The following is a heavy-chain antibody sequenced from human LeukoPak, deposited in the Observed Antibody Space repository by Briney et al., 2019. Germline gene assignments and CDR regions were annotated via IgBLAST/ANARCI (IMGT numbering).Heavy chain of an antibody. V-gene: IGHV4-59*01. CDR2: IYYSGST. CDR1: GGSFSGYY. CDR3: ARGGYEWYFDY. Sequence: SETLSLTCAVYGGSFSGYYWSWIRQPPGKGLEWIGYIYYSGSTNYNPSLKSRVTISVDTSKNQFSLKLSSVTAADTAVYYCARGGYEWYFDYWGQGTLVTVSS. D-gene: IGHD5-12*01. J-gene: IGHJ4*02.